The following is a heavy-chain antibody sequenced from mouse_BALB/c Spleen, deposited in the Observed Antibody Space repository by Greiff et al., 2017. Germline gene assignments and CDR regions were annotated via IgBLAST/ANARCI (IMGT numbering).Heavy chain of an antibody. D-gene: IGHD4-1*01. CDR3: ASRTGTGEKYYFDY. J-gene: IGHJ2*01. CDR1: GYTFTSYV. Sequence: VQLKQSGPELVKPGASVKMSCKASGYTFTSYVMHWVKQKPGQGLEWIGYINPYNDGTKYNEKFKGKATLTSDKSSSTAYMELSSLTSEDSAVYYCASRTGTGEKYYFDYWGQGTTLTVSS. CDR2: INPYNDGT. V-gene: IGHV1-14*01.